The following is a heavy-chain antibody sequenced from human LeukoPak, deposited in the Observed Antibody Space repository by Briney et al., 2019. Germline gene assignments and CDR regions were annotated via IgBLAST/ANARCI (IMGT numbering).Heavy chain of an antibody. Sequence: GGSLRLSCAASGVTLSDHHMDWVRQAPGKGLEWVGRTRNKAKSYTTEYAASVKGRFTISRDDSKNSLHLQMNSLKIEDTAVYYCARDGGKGDNSAFDICGQGTVVTVSS. V-gene: IGHV3-72*01. CDR2: TRNKAKSYTT. CDR3: ARDGGKGDNSAFDI. J-gene: IGHJ3*02. CDR1: GVTLSDHH. D-gene: IGHD3-16*01.